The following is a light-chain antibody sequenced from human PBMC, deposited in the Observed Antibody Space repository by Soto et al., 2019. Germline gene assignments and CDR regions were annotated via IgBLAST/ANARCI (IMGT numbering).Light chain of an antibody. CDR1: QGISSF. Sequence: AIRMTQSPSSISASTGDRVTITCRASQGISSFLAWYQQKPGKAPKLLIYAAATLKRGAPSRFSASGSGTDFTLTSSRLQSEDFATYFCQQYLSYPYTFGQGTKLEI. CDR3: QQYLSYPYT. J-gene: IGKJ2*01. CDR2: AAA. V-gene: IGKV1-8*01.